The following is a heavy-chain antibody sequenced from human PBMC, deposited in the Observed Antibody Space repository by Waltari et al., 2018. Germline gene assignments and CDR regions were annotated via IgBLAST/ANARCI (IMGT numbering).Heavy chain of an antibody. J-gene: IGHJ5*02. CDR2: ISSSSSYI. CDR1: GFTFSSYS. Sequence: EVQLVESGGGLVKPGGSLRLSCAASGFTFSSYSMNWVRQAPGKGLEWVSSISSSSSYIYYADSVKGRFTISRDNAKNSLYLQMNSLRAEDTAVYYCARDQTGTHFGWFDPWGQGTLVTVSS. V-gene: IGHV3-21*01. D-gene: IGHD1-7*01. CDR3: ARDQTGTHFGWFDP.